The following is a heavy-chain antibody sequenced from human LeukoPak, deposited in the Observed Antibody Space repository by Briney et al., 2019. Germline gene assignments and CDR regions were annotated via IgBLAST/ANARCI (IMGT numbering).Heavy chain of an antibody. J-gene: IGHJ4*02. D-gene: IGHD2-2*02. CDR1: GGSISSSTYY. Sequence: SETLSLTCTVSGGSISSSTYYWGWIRQPPGKGLEWIGSIYYSGSTYYNPSLKSRVTISVDTSKNQFSLKLSSVTAADTAVYYCARHGRYCSSASCYIAYVDYWGQGTLVTVSS. CDR2: IYYSGST. CDR3: ARHGRYCSSASCYIAYVDY. V-gene: IGHV4-39*01.